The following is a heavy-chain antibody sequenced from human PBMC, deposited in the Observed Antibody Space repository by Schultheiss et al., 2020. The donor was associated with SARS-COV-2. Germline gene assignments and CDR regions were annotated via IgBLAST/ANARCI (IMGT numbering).Heavy chain of an antibody. D-gene: IGHD3-3*01. CDR1: GFTFSSYA. Sequence: GESLKISCAASGFTFSSYAMSWVRQAPGKGLEWVSAISGSGGSTYYADSVKGRFTISRDNSKNTLYLQINSLRADDTAIYYCSREMAIFGVVPNDYMDVWGKGTTVTVSS. V-gene: IGHV3-23*01. J-gene: IGHJ6*03. CDR3: SREMAIFGVVPNDYMDV. CDR2: ISGSGGST.